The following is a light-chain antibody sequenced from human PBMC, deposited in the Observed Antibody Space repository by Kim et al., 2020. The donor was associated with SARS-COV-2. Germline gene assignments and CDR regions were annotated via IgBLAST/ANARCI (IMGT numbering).Light chain of an antibody. CDR1: SSDIGTYDY. Sequence: QSALTQPASVSGSPGQSITIPCTGTSSDIGTYDYVSWYQQHPGKAPKLIIFEVTKRSSGVSNRFSASKSGNTASLTISGLRAEDEAEYYCSSYRSGNSNTVAFGGGTQLTVL. V-gene: IGLV2-14*01. CDR3: SSYRSGNSNTVA. CDR2: EVT. J-gene: IGLJ2*01.